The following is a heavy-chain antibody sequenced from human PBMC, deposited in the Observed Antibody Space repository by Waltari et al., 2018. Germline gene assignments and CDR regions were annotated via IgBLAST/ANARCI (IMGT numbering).Heavy chain of an antibody. V-gene: IGHV3-72*01. D-gene: IGHD2-8*01. CDR2: IRKRANSYST. CDR3: ARVMMAPGTFSFDG. J-gene: IGHJ4*02. CDR1: GFTFSDHY. Sequence: EVQLVESGGGLVQPGGSLRLSCAASGFTFSDHYMDWVRQAPGKGVEWGGRIRKRANSYSTEYAASVKGRFTISREDSENSLYLQMNSLKTEDTAVYYCARVMMAPGTFSFDGWGQGTLVTVSS.